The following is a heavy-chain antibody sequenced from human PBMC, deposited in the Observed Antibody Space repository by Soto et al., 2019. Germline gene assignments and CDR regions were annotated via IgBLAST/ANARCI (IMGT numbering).Heavy chain of an antibody. V-gene: IGHV3-23*01. CDR3: AKDYSGVVITPFDY. D-gene: IGHD3-22*01. J-gene: IGHJ4*02. Sequence: GESLKISCAASGFTFSSYAMSWVRQAPGKGLEWVSAISGSGGSTYYADSVKGRFTISRDNSKNTLYLQMNSLRAEDTAVYYCAKDYSGVVITPFDYWGQGTLVTVSS. CDR1: GFTFSSYA. CDR2: ISGSGGST.